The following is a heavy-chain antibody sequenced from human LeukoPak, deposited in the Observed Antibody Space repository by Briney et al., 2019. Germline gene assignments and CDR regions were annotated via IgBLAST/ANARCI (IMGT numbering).Heavy chain of an antibody. Sequence: PGGSLRLSCAASGFTFSSYSMNWVRQDPGKGLEWVSSISSSSSYIYYADSVKGRFTISRDNAKNSLYLQMNSLRAEDTAVYYCARDLGAQVGAYDAFDIWGQGTMVTLSS. D-gene: IGHD1-26*01. CDR1: GFTFSSYS. V-gene: IGHV3-21*01. CDR2: ISSSSSYI. CDR3: ARDLGAQVGAYDAFDI. J-gene: IGHJ3*02.